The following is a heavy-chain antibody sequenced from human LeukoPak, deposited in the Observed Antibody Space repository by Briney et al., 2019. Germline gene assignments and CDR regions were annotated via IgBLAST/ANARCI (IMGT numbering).Heavy chain of an antibody. Sequence: DPGGSLRLSCAASGFNFTIYAMSWVRRAPGKGLEWVSAISPGGDTIYYLDSVKGRFTISRDNSKNTLYLQMNSLRAEDTAVYYCARRATVVGPAPFDHWGQGTLVTVSS. V-gene: IGHV3-23*01. J-gene: IGHJ4*02. CDR2: ISPGGDTI. CDR1: GFNFTIYA. D-gene: IGHD4-23*01. CDR3: ARRATVVGPAPFDH.